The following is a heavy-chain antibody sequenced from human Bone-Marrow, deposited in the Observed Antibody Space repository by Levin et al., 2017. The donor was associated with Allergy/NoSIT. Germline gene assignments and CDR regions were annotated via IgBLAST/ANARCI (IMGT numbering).Heavy chain of an antibody. J-gene: IGHJ4*02. V-gene: IGHV3-30-3*01. D-gene: IGHD3-22*01. CDR3: ASPGYYDSSGYHLPYFDY. CDR1: GFTFRNFA. CDR2: ISYDGSNK. Sequence: LSLTCAASGFTFRNFAMHWVRQAPGKGLEWVAVISYDGSNKDYADSVKGRFTISRDNSKNTLYVQMNSLRAEDTAVYYCASPGYYDSSGYHLPYFDYWGQGILVTVSS.